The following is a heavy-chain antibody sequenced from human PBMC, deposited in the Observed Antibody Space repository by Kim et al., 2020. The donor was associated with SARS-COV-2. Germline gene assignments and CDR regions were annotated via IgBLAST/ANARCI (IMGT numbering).Heavy chain of an antibody. V-gene: IGHV1-24*01. CDR2: FDPEDGET. CDR1: GYTLTELS. Sequence: ASVKVSCKVSGYTLTELSMHWVRQAPGKGLEWMGGFDPEDGETIYAQKFQGRVTMTEDTSTDTAYMELSSLRSEDTAVYYCATLLGLGSYSGSNDYWGQGTLVTVSS. D-gene: IGHD1-26*01. CDR3: ATLLGLGSYSGSNDY. J-gene: IGHJ4*02.